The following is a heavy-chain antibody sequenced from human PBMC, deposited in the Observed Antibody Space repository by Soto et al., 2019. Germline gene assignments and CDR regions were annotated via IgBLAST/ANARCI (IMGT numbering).Heavy chain of an antibody. CDR2: ISDRGTA. J-gene: IGHJ5*02. D-gene: IGHD3-22*01. V-gene: IGHV4-31*03. CDR3: ARGRTFYDP. Sequence: PSETLSLTCSVSGGSINSGGYYWSWIRQHPGKGLEWIGSISDRGTAYYNPSLRSRISISIHTSKNQFSLKVRSVTAADAAVFYCARGRTFYDPWGQGTLVTVSS. CDR1: GGSINSGGYY.